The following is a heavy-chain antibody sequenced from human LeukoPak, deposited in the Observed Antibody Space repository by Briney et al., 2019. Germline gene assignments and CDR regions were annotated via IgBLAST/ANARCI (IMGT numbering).Heavy chain of an antibody. CDR3: ARDHNYGSDY. CDR1: GFTFSSYS. D-gene: IGHD5-18*01. V-gene: IGHV3-7*03. Sequence: SGGSLRLSCAASGFTFSSYSMNWVRQAPGKGLEWVANIKEDGSEKYYVDSVKGRFTISRDSAKNSLYLQMNSLRVEDTAVYYCARDHNYGSDYWGQGTLVTVSS. CDR2: IKEDGSEK. J-gene: IGHJ4*02.